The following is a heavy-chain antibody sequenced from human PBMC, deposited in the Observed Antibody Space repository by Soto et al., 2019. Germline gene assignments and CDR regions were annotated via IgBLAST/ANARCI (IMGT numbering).Heavy chain of an antibody. CDR3: ARGRFGPPPSNWFDP. CDR1: GDSITSYF. J-gene: IGHJ5*02. D-gene: IGHD3-10*01. Sequence: PSETLSLTCTVSGDSITSYFTNWFRQPPGKGLEWIGHLSYKGSFHYNPSLGGRATISVDTSKNQFSLKLSSVTAADTAVYYCARGRFGPPPSNWFDPWGQGTLVTVSS. CDR2: LSYKGSF. V-gene: IGHV4-59*01.